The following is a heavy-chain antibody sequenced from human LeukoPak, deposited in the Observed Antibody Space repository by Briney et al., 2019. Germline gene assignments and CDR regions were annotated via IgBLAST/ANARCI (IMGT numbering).Heavy chain of an antibody. D-gene: IGHD1-7*01. Sequence: SVKVSCKASGGTFSSYAISWVRQAPGQGLEWMGGIIPIFGTANYAQKFQGRVTITADESTSTAYMELSSLRSEDTAVYYCARDQREQLELRYNWFDPWGQGTLVTVSS. CDR3: ARDQREQLELRYNWFDP. CDR2: IIPIFGTA. J-gene: IGHJ5*02. CDR1: GGTFSSYA. V-gene: IGHV1-69*01.